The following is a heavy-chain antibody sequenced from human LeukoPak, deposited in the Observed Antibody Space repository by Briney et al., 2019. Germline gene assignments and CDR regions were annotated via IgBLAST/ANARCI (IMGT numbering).Heavy chain of an antibody. D-gene: IGHD6-6*01. CDR1: GFTFSSYS. CDR3: ARDSSSSPYSFDY. CDR2: ISTSGSYI. J-gene: IGHJ4*02. V-gene: IGHV3-21*01. Sequence: PGGSLRLSCAASGFTFSSYSMNWVRQAPGKGLEWVSSISTSGSYIYYADSVKGLFTISRDNAKNSLYLQMNGLRAEDTAVYYCARDSSSSPYSFDYWGQGTLVTVSS.